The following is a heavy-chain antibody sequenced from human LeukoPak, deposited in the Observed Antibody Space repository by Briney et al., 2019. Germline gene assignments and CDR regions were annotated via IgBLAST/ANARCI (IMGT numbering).Heavy chain of an antibody. CDR3: ARATRNVVVTAFDY. J-gene: IGHJ4*02. D-gene: IGHD2-21*02. CDR1: GFTFSIYA. Sequence: GGSLRLSCAASGFTFSIYAMRWVRQAPGKGLEWISGISGNGGSTYYADSVKGRFTISRDNSKNTLYLQMNSLRAEDTAVYYCARATRNVVVTAFDYWGQGTLVTVSS. V-gene: IGHV3-23*01. CDR2: ISGNGGST.